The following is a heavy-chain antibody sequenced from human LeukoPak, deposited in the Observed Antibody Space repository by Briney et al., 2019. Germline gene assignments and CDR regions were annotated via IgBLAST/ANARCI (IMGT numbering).Heavy chain of an antibody. CDR2: IHHSRST. J-gene: IGHJ6*03. V-gene: IGHV4-61*01. CDR1: GGSLSGTDY. CDR3: ARGIREDDYNPDGYSYYYMDV. Sequence: PSETLSLTCSDSGGSLSGTDYWTCIRQPPGKALERIGYIHHSRSTNYNPSLKRRVAISTDPSNKQFSLTLRSVTAADTAIYYCARGIREDDYNPDGYSYYYMDVWAKGTTVTVS. D-gene: IGHD5-24*01.